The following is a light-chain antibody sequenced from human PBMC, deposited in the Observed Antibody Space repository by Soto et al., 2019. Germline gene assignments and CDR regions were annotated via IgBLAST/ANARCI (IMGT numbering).Light chain of an antibody. CDR3: QQYNTWPIT. CDR2: RAS. J-gene: IGKJ5*01. CDR1: QSVSDK. Sequence: EVLMTQSPDTLYVSPGERVTLSCRASQSVSDKLAWYQQKPGQGPRLLVYRASTRTLGIPARFSGSESGTEFTLTISSLKSEDFAIYYCQQYNTWPITFGQRTRLEIK. V-gene: IGKV3-15*01.